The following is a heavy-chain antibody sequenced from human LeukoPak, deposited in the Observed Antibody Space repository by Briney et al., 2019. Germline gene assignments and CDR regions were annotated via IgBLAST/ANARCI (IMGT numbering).Heavy chain of an antibody. J-gene: IGHJ4*02. D-gene: IGHD6-19*01. CDR3: ARAKEGVAGFFDF. CDR1: GGSISSYY. V-gene: IGHV4-59*01. Sequence: SETLSLTCTVFGGSISSYYWSWIRQPPGKGLEWIGYISYSGSTIYNPSLKSRVTISVDTSKNHLSLKLTSVTAADTAVYYCARAKEGVAGFFDFWGRGTLVTVSS. CDR2: ISYSGST.